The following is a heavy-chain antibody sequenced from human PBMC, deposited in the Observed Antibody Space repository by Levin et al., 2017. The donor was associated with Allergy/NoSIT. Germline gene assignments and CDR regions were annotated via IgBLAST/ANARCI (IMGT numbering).Heavy chain of an antibody. V-gene: IGHV4-31*03. Sequence: ASETLSLTCSVSGGSTRLGGYYWGWIRQHPVKGLEWLGYIYYSGETFYNPSVESRLVISHDTSENQFSLKLTSLTAADTAVYYCVRAQTGYVSPFDFWGPGTLVTVSS. CDR1: GGSTRLGGYY. J-gene: IGHJ4*02. D-gene: IGHD3-9*01. CDR2: IYYSGET. CDR3: VRAQTGYVSPFDF.